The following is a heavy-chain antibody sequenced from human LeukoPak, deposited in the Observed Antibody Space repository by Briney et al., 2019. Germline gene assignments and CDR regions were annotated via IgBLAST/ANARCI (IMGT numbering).Heavy chain of an antibody. V-gene: IGHV4-34*01. CDR2: RNHRGSS. J-gene: IGHJ4*02. Sequence: SETLSLTCSVHGSSFTGYYWSWVRQPPGKGLEWIGERNHRGSSYFNPSFESRVTISLDMSRKQFSLKLTSVTAADTAFYYCARGSGSYSGAADYWGQGTLVTVSS. D-gene: IGHD6-19*01. CDR3: ARGSGSYSGAADY. CDR1: GSSFTGYY.